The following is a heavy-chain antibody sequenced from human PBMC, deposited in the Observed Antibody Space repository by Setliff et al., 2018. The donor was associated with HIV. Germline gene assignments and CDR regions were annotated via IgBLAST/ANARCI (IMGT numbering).Heavy chain of an antibody. D-gene: IGHD3-10*01. CDR3: ARGVSTLLRGGPLNWYFFMDF. CDR1: GYTFNNHY. J-gene: IGHJ6*03. V-gene: IGHV1-46*02. Sequence: ASVKVSCKASGYTFNNHYIQWLRQAPGQGLEWVGLIKPNDYYTHFAQKFQGRVALAKDASTSTIHMTLSGLTSEDTAVYYCARGVSTLLRGGPLNWYFFMDFWGKGTTVTVSS. CDR2: IKPNDYYT.